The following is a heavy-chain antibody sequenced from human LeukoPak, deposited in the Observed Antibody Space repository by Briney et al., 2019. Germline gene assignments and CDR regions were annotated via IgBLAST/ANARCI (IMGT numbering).Heavy chain of an antibody. CDR2: IDPSDSYT. CDR1: GYSFTSYW. J-gene: IGHJ5*02. Sequence: GGSLRLSCKGYGYSFTSYWISWVRQTPGKGLEWMGRIDPSDSYTNYSPSFQGHVNISADKSINNAYLQWSSLKASDTAMYYCARLGSNNYFDPWGQGTLVTVSS. D-gene: IGHD3-16*01. CDR3: ARLGSNNYFDP. V-gene: IGHV5-10-1*01.